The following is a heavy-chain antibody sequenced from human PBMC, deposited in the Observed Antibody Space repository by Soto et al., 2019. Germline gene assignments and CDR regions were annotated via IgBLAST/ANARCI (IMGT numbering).Heavy chain of an antibody. V-gene: IGHV1-3*01. Sequence: ASVKVSCKASGYTFTSYAMHWVRQAPGQRLEWMGWINAGNGNTKYSQKFQGRVTITRDTSASTAYMELSSLRSEDTAVCYCAGPLGPDDAFDIWGQGTMVTVSS. J-gene: IGHJ3*02. CDR1: GYTFTSYA. D-gene: IGHD7-27*01. CDR2: INAGNGNT. CDR3: AGPLGPDDAFDI.